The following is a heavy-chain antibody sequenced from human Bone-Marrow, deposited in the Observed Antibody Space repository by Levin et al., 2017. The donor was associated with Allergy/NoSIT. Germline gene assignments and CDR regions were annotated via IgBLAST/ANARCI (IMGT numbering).Heavy chain of an antibody. D-gene: IGHD6-13*01. Sequence: GESLKISCAASGFTFSDHYMDWVRQAPGKGLEWVGRSRNKANSYTTEYAASVKGRFIISRDDSKNSLYLQMNSLKTEDTAVYYCARRIEAAGWYFDYWGQGTLVTVSS. J-gene: IGHJ4*02. V-gene: IGHV3-72*01. CDR2: SRNKANSYTT. CDR1: GFTFSDHY. CDR3: ARRIEAAGWYFDY.